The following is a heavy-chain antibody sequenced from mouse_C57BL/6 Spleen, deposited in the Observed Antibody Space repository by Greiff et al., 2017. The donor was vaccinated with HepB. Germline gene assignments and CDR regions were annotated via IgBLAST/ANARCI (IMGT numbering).Heavy chain of an antibody. CDR2: IDPETGGT. CDR1: GYTFTDYE. Sequence: QVQLQQSGAELVRPGASVTLSCKASGYTFTDYEMHWVKQTPVHGLEWIGAIDPETGGTAYNQKFKGKAILTADKSSSTAYMELRSLTSEDSAVYYCTRNRPYYYGSSSYWYFDVWGTVTTVTVSS. V-gene: IGHV1-15*01. J-gene: IGHJ1*03. CDR3: TRNRPYYYGSSSYWYFDV. D-gene: IGHD1-1*01.